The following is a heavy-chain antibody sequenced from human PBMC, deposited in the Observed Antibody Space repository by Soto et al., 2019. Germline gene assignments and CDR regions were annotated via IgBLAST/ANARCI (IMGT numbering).Heavy chain of an antibody. CDR1: GGSLSSGAYY. Sequence: PSETLSLTCTVSGGSLSSGAYYWSWIRQHPGKGLEWIGYIYYSGSTYYNPSLESRVTLSVDTSTKQFSLKLSSVTAADTAVYYCARHENYYDSSGYYIDYWGQGTLVTVSS. J-gene: IGHJ4*02. CDR3: ARHENYYDSSGYYIDY. CDR2: IYYSGST. V-gene: IGHV4-31*03. D-gene: IGHD3-22*01.